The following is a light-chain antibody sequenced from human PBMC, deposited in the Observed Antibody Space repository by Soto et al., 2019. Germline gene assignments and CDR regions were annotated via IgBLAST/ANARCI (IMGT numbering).Light chain of an antibody. J-gene: IGKJ4*01. CDR2: GAS. CDR1: QSVSSSY. CDR3: QQYGSSPLT. Sequence: EIVLTQSPGTLSLSPGERATLSCRASQSVSSSYLAWYQQKPGQAPRLLIYGASSRATGIPDRFSGSGSGTDFTLNISGLEPEDFAGYYFQQYGSSPLTFGGGPKVEIK. V-gene: IGKV3-20*01.